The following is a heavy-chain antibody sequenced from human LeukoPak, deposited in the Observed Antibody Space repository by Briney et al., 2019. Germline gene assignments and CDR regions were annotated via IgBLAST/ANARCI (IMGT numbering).Heavy chain of an antibody. V-gene: IGHV4-39*01. CDR2: FYYSGST. J-gene: IGHJ4*02. Sequence: SETLSLTCTVSGDSISSNSYYWGWIRRPPGKGLEWIGTFYYSGSTYNNPSLKSRVTISVDTSKNQFSLNLSSVTAADTAVYYCASWAGDHFDYWGQGTLVTVSS. CDR3: ASWAGDHFDY. CDR1: GDSISSNSYY. D-gene: IGHD7-27*01.